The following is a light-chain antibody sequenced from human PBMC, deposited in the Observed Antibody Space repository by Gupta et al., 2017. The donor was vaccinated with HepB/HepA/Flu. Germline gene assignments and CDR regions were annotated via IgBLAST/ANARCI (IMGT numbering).Light chain of an antibody. J-gene: IGLJ3*02. Sequence: QAGLTQPPSLSKGLRQTATFTCTGNTNTVSDHGASWLQQHQGHPPILLSYRNNNRPSRISERFCASRSGKTASLTIAGLQPEEEADYYYSPGDGSLSAWVFGGGTKLTVL. CDR2: RNN. CDR1: TNTVSDHG. V-gene: IGLV10-54*04. CDR3: SPGDGSLSAWV.